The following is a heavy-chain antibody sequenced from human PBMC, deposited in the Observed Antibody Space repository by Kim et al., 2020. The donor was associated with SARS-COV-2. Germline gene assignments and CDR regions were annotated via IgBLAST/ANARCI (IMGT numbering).Heavy chain of an antibody. J-gene: IGHJ3*02. CDR3: ARLGAGHDAFDI. D-gene: IGHD3-16*01. Sequence: NYNPSLKSRVTISVDTSKNQFSLKLSSVTAADTAVYYCARLGAGHDAFDIWGQGTMVTVSS. V-gene: IGHV4-4*09.